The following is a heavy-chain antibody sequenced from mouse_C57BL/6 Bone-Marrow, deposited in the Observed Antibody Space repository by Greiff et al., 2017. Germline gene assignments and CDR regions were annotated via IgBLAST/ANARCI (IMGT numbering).Heavy chain of an antibody. D-gene: IGHD1-1*01. CDR2: IYTSDSET. J-gene: IGHJ4*01. CDR3: AIKGITTVVAHYAMDY. Sequence: QVQLQQPGAELVRPGSSVKLSCKASGYTFTSYWMDWVKQRPGQGLEWIGNIYTSDSETHYNQKFKDKATLTVDKSSSTAYMQLSSLTSEDSAVYYCAIKGITTVVAHYAMDYWGQGTSVTFSS. CDR1: GYTFTSYW. V-gene: IGHV1-61*01.